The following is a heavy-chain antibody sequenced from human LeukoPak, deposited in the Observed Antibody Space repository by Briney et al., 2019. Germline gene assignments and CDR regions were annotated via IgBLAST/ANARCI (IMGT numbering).Heavy chain of an antibody. CDR1: GFTFSSYA. J-gene: IGHJ2*01. V-gene: IGHV3-23*01. Sequence: GGSLRLSCAASGFTFSSYAMSWVRQAPGKGLEWVSVISDSGASTYYADSVKGRFTISRGNSKNTLYLQMNSLRAEDTAVYYCAKVRNFNYFGLWGRGTLVTVSS. CDR3: AKVRNFNYFGL. CDR2: ISDSGAST. D-gene: IGHD4-11*01.